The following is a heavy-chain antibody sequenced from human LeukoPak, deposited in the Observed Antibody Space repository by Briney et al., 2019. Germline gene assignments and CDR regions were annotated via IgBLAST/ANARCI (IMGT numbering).Heavy chain of an antibody. CDR3: ARDHSSSWYGSWLY. V-gene: IGHV3-33*01. J-gene: IGHJ4*02. CDR1: GFTFSSYG. D-gene: IGHD6-13*01. CDR2: IWNDGSNQ. Sequence: GRSLRLSCAASGFTFSSYGMHWVRQAPGKGLEWVAVIWNDGSNQYYADSVRGRFTISRDNSKNTLYLQMNSLRAEDTAVYYCARDHSSSWYGSWLYWGQGTLVTVSS.